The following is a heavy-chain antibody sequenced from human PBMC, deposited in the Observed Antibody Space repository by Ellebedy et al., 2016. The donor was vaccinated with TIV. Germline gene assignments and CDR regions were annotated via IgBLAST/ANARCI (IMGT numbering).Heavy chain of an antibody. CDR2: IRSKANSYAT. V-gene: IGHV3-73*01. CDR1: GFTFSGSA. J-gene: IGHJ4*02. CDR3: TSPLSPGAAAGTG. Sequence: GGSLRLSXAASGFTFSGSAMHWVRQASGKGLEWVGRIRSKANSYATTYAASVKGRFTISRDDSKNTAYLQMNSLKTEDTAVYYCTSPLSPGAAAGTGWGQGTLVTVSS. D-gene: IGHD6-13*01.